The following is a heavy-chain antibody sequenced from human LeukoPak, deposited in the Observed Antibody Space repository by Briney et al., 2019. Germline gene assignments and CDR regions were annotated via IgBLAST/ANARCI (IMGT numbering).Heavy chain of an antibody. CDR1: GFTFNTYT. Sequence: GGSLRLSCAASGFTFNTYTMNWVRQAPGKGLEWVSSITASSTAIYSADSVKGRFTISRDNAKNFLYLQMNSLRAEDTAVYYCARTYYDILTGYNPCFDYWGQGILVTVSS. D-gene: IGHD3-9*01. J-gene: IGHJ4*02. CDR3: ARTYYDILTGYNPCFDY. CDR2: ITASSTAI. V-gene: IGHV3-21*01.